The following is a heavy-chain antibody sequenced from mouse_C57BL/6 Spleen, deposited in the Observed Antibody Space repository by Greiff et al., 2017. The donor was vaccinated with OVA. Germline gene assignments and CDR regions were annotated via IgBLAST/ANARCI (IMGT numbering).Heavy chain of an antibody. D-gene: IGHD1-1*01. CDR3: ARWITTVVATDY. Sequence: QVQLQQPGAELVKPGASVKLSCKASGYTFTSYWMPWVKQRPGQGLEWIGEIDPSDSYTNYNQKFKGKATLTVDTSSSTAYMQLSSLTSEDSAVYYCARWITTVVATDYWGQGTTLTVSS. CDR1: GYTFTSYW. V-gene: IGHV1-50*01. J-gene: IGHJ2*01. CDR2: IDPSDSYT.